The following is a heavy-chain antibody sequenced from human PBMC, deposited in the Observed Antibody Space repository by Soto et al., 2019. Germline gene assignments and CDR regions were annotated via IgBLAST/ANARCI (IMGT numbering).Heavy chain of an antibody. D-gene: IGHD6-6*01. V-gene: IGHV4-39*01. CDR2: IYYSGST. CDR3: APPSIAARPRGYYYYGMDV. Sequence: QLQLQESGPGLVKPSETLSLTCTVSGGSISSSSYYWGWIRQPPGKGLEWIGSIYYSGSTYYNPSLKSRVTLSVDTXXTXCXXKRSSVTAADTAVYYCAPPSIAARPRGYYYYGMDVWGQGTTVTVSS. J-gene: IGHJ6*02. CDR1: GGSISSSSYY.